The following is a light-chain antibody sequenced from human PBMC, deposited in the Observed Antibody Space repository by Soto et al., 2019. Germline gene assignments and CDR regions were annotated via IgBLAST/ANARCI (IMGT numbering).Light chain of an antibody. Sequence: QMTPSPSSLSSSVGDRVTLTCRASQSFSTYLAWYQQKPGKVPKLLISGISTLQSGVPSRFSGSGYGTEFTLTISNLQPEDVATYYCQKYNTAPLTFGGGTKVDIK. CDR2: GIS. CDR1: QSFSTY. J-gene: IGKJ4*01. V-gene: IGKV1-27*01. CDR3: QKYNTAPLT.